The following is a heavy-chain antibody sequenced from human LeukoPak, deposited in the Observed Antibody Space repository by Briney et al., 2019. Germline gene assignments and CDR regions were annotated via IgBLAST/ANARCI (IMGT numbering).Heavy chain of an antibody. CDR1: GFTFCIYA. D-gene: IGHD2-2*01. CDR3: ASRPGADIGPLDY. CDR2: ITGSGGRT. J-gene: IGHJ4*02. Sequence: GGSLRLSCAGSGFTFCIYAMSWVRQAPGKGLEWVSSITGSGGRTYYADSVKGRFTISRDNSKNTLYLQMNSLRADETAVYYCASRPGADIGPLDYWGQGTLVSVSS. V-gene: IGHV3-23*01.